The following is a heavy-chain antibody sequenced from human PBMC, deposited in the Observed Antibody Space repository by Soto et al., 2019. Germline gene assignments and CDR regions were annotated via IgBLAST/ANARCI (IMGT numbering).Heavy chain of an antibody. D-gene: IGHD5-18*01. CDR1: GFTFSDYY. CDR3: ARVAAMAYGMDV. CDR2: ISSSGSTI. J-gene: IGHJ6*02. Sequence: QVQLVESGGGLVKPGGSLRLSCAASGFTFSDYYMSWIRQAPGKGLEWGSYISSSGSTIFYADSVKGRFTIARDNAKNSLSLQMNSLRAEDTAAYYCARVAAMAYGMDVWGQGTRVTVSS. V-gene: IGHV3-11*01.